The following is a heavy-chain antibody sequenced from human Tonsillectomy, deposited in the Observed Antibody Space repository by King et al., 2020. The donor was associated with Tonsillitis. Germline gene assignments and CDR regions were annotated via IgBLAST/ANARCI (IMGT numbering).Heavy chain of an antibody. CDR3: VKRGPIAVPGSFGAFDL. D-gene: IGHD6-19*01. CDR1: GFTFSSYA. Sequence: VQLVESGGGLVQPGGSLRLSCAASGFTFSSYAMSWVRQAPGKGLEWVSSISHRYASTYYPDPVKGRFTISRDNSKNTLYLQMNSLRADDTAVYYCVKRGPIAVPGSFGAFDLWGQGTTVTVSS. V-gene: IGHV3-23*04. J-gene: IGHJ3*01. CDR2: ISHRYAST.